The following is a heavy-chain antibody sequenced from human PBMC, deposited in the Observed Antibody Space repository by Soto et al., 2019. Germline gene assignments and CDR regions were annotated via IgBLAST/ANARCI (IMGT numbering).Heavy chain of an antibody. D-gene: IGHD3-22*01. CDR2: IIPIFGTA. J-gene: IGHJ4*02. V-gene: IGHV1-69*13. CDR1: GGTFSSYA. CDR3: ARAPPYYYDSSGYYDRYYFDY. Sequence: SVKVSCKASGGTFSSYAISWVRPAPGQGLEWMGGIIPIFGTANYAQKFQGRVTITADESTSTAYMELSSLRSEDTAVYYCARAPPYYYDSSGYYDRYYFDYWGQGTLVTVS.